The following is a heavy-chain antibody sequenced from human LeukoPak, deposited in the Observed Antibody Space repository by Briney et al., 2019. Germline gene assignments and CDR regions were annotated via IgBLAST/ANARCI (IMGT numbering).Heavy chain of an antibody. Sequence: ASVTVSCKASGYTFTSYGISWVRQAPGQGLEWMGWISAYNGNTNYAQKLQGRVTMTTDTSTNTAYMELSSLRSEDTAVYYCARQAREYYYDSSGYPFDYWGQGTLVTVSS. CDR3: ARQAREYYYDSSGYPFDY. J-gene: IGHJ4*02. V-gene: IGHV1-18*01. CDR2: ISAYNGNT. D-gene: IGHD3-22*01. CDR1: GYTFTSYG.